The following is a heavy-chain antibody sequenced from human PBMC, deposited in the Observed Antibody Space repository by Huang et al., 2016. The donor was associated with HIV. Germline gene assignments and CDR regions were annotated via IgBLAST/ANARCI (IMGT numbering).Heavy chain of an antibody. J-gene: IGHJ5*02. Sequence: QLQLQESGPGLVKPSETLSLTCTVSGGSISSSSYYWGWIRQPPGKGLEWIGSFDYSWSSSYTPSLNSPGTISGDTSKNQFSLKLSSVTAADTAVYYCARHLWFGESGAWFDPWGQGTLVTISS. CDR1: GGSISSSSYY. V-gene: IGHV4-39*01. CDR2: FDYSWSS. CDR3: ARHLWFGESGAWFDP. D-gene: IGHD3-10*01.